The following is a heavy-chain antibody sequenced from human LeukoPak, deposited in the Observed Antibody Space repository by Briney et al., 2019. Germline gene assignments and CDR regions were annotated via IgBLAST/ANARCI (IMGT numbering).Heavy chain of an antibody. CDR3: SSSADYGDYVGLFDP. D-gene: IGHD4-17*01. CDR2: IYYSGST. CDR1: RGSLRSSSYY. J-gene: IGHJ5*02. Sequence: SESVSLTCIVSRGSLRSSSYYWGWMRQPPGGALEGIGSIYYSGSTYYNPTIKSRVTISVDTSKNQFSLKLSSVTAADTAVYYCSSSADYGDYVGLFDPWGQGTLVTVSS. V-gene: IGHV4-39*07.